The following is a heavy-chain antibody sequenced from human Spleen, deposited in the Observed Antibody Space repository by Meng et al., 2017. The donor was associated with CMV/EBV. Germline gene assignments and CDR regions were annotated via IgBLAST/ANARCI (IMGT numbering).Heavy chain of an antibody. Sequence: GESLKISCAASGFTFSSSGMHWVRQAPGKGLEWVAFIRYDGSNKYYTDSAKGRFTISRDNSKNTLDLQMNSLRAEDTALYYCAKPLEYCTSTSCFWDYWGQGTLVTVSS. CDR1: GFTFSSSG. V-gene: IGHV3-30*02. D-gene: IGHD2-2*01. CDR2: IRYDGSNK. J-gene: IGHJ4*02. CDR3: AKPLEYCTSTSCFWDY.